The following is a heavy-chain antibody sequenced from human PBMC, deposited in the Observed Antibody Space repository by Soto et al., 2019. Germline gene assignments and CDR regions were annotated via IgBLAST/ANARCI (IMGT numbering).Heavy chain of an antibody. D-gene: IGHD3-22*01. CDR3: ARCLDRSSGYYYEVDH. V-gene: IGHV3-11*01. J-gene: IGHJ4*02. Sequence: PGGSLRLSCAASGFTFSDYYMSWIRQAPGKGLEWVSYISSSGSTIYYADSVKGRFTISRDNAKNSLYLQMNSLRAEDTAVYYCARCLDRSSGYYYEVDHWGQGTLVTVSS. CDR1: GFTFSDYY. CDR2: ISSSGSTI.